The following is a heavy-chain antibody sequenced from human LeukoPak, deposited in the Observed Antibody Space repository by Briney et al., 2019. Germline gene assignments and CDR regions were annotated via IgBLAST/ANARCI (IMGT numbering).Heavy chain of an antibody. CDR2: IYYSGTT. J-gene: IGHJ5*02. CDR1: TYSITSISHH. V-gene: IGHV4-39*07. D-gene: IGHD2-21*02. CDR3: ARRRKKPYCGGDCYGNWFDP. Sequence: SETLSLTCTVSTYSITSISHHWGWLRQPPGKGLEWIGSIYYSGTTYYKPSLRSRVTISVDTSKNQFYLRLTSVTAADSAMYYCARRRKKPYCGGDCYGNWFDPWGQGTLVTVSS.